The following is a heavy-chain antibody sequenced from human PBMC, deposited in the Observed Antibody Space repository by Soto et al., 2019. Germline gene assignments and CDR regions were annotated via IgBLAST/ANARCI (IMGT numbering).Heavy chain of an antibody. CDR1: GGSISSGGYS. Sequence: ASETLSLTCTVSGGSISSGGYSWTWIRQSPGKGLEWIGYTYRSGSAYYNPSLKSRVTISVDRSKNQFSLNLTSVTAADTAVYYCARDYYGMDVWGQGTTVTVSS. V-gene: IGHV4-30-2*06. J-gene: IGHJ6*02. CDR2: TYRSGSA. CDR3: ARDYYGMDV.